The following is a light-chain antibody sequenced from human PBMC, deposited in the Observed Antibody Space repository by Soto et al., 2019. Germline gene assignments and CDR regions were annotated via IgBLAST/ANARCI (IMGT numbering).Light chain of an antibody. Sequence: DIQLTQSPSSLSASVGDRITITCRARQSISTYLNWYQQKPGEAPTLLVYDSSTLQSGVPSRFSGSGFGAEFTLTVSSLQPEDFATYYCQQSYSNPTWTFGQGTKVDIK. J-gene: IGKJ1*01. CDR3: QQSYSNPTWT. V-gene: IGKV1-39*01. CDR1: QSISTY. CDR2: DSS.